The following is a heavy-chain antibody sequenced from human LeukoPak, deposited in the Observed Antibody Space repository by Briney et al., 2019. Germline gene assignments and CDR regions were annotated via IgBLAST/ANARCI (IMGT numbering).Heavy chain of an antibody. J-gene: IGHJ4*02. D-gene: IGHD6-6*01. CDR3: ARGYTSSSSHDY. V-gene: IGHV4-59*01. CDR1: GGSICGYY. Sequence: SETLSRACPASGGSICGYYWSWIRQPPGKGLEWIGYIYYSGSTNYKPSLKSRVTISIDMSKNQLTLKLSSVTAADTAVYYCARGYTSSSSHDYWGQGTLVTVSS. CDR2: IYYSGST.